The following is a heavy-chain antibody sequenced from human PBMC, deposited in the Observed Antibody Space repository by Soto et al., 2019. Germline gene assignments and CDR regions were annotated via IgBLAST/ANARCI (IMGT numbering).Heavy chain of an antibody. CDR3: ARGGNWMTTPKRDSYWFDP. Sequence: PSETLSLTCAVYGGSFSGYYWSWIRQPPGKGLEWIGEINRSGSTNYNPSLKSRVTISVDTSKNQFSLKLSSVTAADTAVYYCARGGNWMTTPKRDSYWFDPWGQGTLVTVSS. CDR1: GGSFSGYY. CDR2: INRSGST. J-gene: IGHJ5*02. V-gene: IGHV4-34*01. D-gene: IGHD4-17*01.